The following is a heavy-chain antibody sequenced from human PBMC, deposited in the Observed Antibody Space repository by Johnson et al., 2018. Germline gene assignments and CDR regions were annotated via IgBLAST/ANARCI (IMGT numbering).Heavy chain of an antibody. CDR2: VSHTRGT. CDR3: ARRIAVRPVYGMDV. J-gene: IGHJ6*02. Sequence: QVQLQESGPGLVKPSETLSLTCPVSGGSVSSGSYYWTWIRQPPAKGLEWIGYVSHTRGTKYNPSLESRVTTSIDTSKNQFSLKLNSVTAADTAVYYCARRIAVRPVYGMDVWGQGTTVIVSS. D-gene: IGHD6-6*01. V-gene: IGHV4-61*01. CDR1: GGSVSSGSYY.